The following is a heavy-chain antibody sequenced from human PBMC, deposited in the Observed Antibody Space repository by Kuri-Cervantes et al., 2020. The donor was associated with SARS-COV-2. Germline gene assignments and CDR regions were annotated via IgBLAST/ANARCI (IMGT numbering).Heavy chain of an antibody. J-gene: IGHJ4*02. Sequence: GGSLRLSCAASGFTFSGHWIHWVRQAPGKGLVWVSRINPNGSYTNNADSVKGRFTLSRDNAKNMLFLQMNSLRAEGTAVYYCVRDGDHWNFDYWGQGTLVTVSS. CDR1: GFTFSGHW. CDR3: VRDGDHWNFDY. CDR2: INPNGSYT. V-gene: IGHV3-74*01. D-gene: IGHD1-1*01.